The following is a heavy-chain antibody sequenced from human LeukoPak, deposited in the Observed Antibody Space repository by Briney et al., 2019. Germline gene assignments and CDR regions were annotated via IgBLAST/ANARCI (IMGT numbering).Heavy chain of an antibody. CDR1: GFTFSSYG. CDR3: WGYSYDTGGDFDY. V-gene: IGHV3-30*03. J-gene: IGHJ4*02. D-gene: IGHD5-18*01. Sequence: PGGSLRLSCAASGFTFSSYGMHWVRQAPGKGLEWVAVISYDGSNKYYADSVEGRFTISRDNSKNTLYLQMNSLRAEDTAVYYCWGYSYDTGGDFDYWGQGTLVTVSS. CDR2: ISYDGSNK.